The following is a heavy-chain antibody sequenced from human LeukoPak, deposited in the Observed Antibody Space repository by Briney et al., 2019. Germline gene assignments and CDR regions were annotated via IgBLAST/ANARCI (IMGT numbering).Heavy chain of an antibody. Sequence: VASVKVSCKASGYTFTSYAMHWVRQAPGQRLEWMGWINVGNGNTRYSQKFQGRVTITRDTSASTAYMELSSLRSEDTAVYYCARDRHGDFFHGMDVWGQGTTVTVSS. CDR3: ARDRHGDFFHGMDV. CDR1: GYTFTSYA. D-gene: IGHD4-17*01. V-gene: IGHV1-3*01. CDR2: INVGNGNT. J-gene: IGHJ6*02.